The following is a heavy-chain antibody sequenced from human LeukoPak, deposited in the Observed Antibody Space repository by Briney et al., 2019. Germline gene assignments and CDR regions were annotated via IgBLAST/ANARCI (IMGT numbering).Heavy chain of an antibody. V-gene: IGHV3-21*01. Sequence: GGSLRLSCAASGFTFSSYSMNWVRQAPGKGLEWVSSISSSSSYIYYADSVKGRFTISRDNAKNSLYLQMNSLIAEDTAVYYCARFPSWEPTIDYWGQGTLVTVSS. CDR1: GFTFSSYS. D-gene: IGHD1-26*01. CDR2: ISSSSSYI. J-gene: IGHJ4*02. CDR3: ARFPSWEPTIDY.